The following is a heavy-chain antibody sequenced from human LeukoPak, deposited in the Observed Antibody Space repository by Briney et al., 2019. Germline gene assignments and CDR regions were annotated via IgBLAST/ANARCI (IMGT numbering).Heavy chain of an antibody. D-gene: IGHD6-6*01. J-gene: IGHJ6*03. CDR2: IYTGGST. CDR1: GGSISSGSYY. V-gene: IGHV4-61*02. CDR3: ARESFIAARGYYYYYMDV. Sequence: SQSLSLSCTVSGGSISSGSYYWSWIRQPAGRVLEWIGRIYTGGSTTYNPSLKSRVTISVDTSKNQFSLKLSSLSAADTAVYYCARESFIAARGYYYYYMDVWGKGTTVTVSS.